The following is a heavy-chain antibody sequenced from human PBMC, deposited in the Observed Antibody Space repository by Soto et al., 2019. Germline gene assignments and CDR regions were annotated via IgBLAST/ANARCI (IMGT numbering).Heavy chain of an antibody. CDR2: IKQDGSEK. J-gene: IGHJ4*02. Sequence: HPGGSLRLSCAASGFTFSSYWMSWVRQAPGKGLEWVANIKQDGSEKYYVDSVKGRFTISRDNAKNSLYLQMNSLRAEDTAVYYCARERHDYGDLNVRFDYWGQGTLVTVSS. CDR3: ARERHDYGDLNVRFDY. D-gene: IGHD4-17*01. V-gene: IGHV3-7*01. CDR1: GFTFSSYW.